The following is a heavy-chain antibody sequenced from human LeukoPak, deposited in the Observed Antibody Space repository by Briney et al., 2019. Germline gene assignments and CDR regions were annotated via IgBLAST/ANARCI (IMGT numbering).Heavy chain of an antibody. D-gene: IGHD5-24*01. Sequence: GGSLRLSCAASGFTFSSYAMHWVRQAPGKGLEWVAVISYDGSNKYYADSVKGRFTISRDNSKNTLYLQMNSLRAEDTAVYYCARSRWLQSHYDYWGQGTLVTVSS. CDR2: ISYDGSNK. J-gene: IGHJ4*02. CDR3: ARSRWLQSHYDY. V-gene: IGHV3-30*04. CDR1: GFTFSSYA.